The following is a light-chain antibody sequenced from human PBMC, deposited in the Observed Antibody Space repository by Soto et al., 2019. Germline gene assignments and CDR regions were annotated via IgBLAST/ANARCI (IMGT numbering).Light chain of an antibody. CDR1: SGHSNYA. CDR3: QTWGAGIRV. J-gene: IGLJ3*02. Sequence: QLVLTQSPSASASLGASVNLTCTLSSGHSNYAIAWHQQQPEKGPRYLMKLNSDGSHSKGDGIPDRFSGSSSGAERYLTISSLRSADEADYYCQTWGAGIRVFGGGTKLTVL. CDR2: LNSDGSH. V-gene: IGLV4-69*01.